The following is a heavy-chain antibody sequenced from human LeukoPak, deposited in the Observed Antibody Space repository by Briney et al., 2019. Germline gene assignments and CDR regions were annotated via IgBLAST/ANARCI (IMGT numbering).Heavy chain of an antibody. CDR1: GGTFSSYT. V-gene: IGHV1-69*02. Sequence: VASVKVSCKAAGGTFSSYTISWMRQAPGQGLEWMGRTIPILGIANYAQKFQGRGTITADKSTSTAYMELRSMRSEATAVDYCARARGQPTHHYGILTGHFDEWSQGTLVTVSS. CDR3: ARARGQPTHHYGILTGHFDE. D-gene: IGHD3-9*01. J-gene: IGHJ4*02. CDR2: TIPILGIA.